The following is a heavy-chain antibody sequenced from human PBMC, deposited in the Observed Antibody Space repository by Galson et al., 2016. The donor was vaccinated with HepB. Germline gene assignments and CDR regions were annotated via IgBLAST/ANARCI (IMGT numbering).Heavy chain of an antibody. D-gene: IGHD3-10*01. V-gene: IGHV1-2*02. CDR2: INPHSGGT. J-gene: IGHJ5*01. Sequence: SVKVSCKASGYTFTDYYIHWMRQAPGQGLEWMGWINPHSGGTEFARKFQGRVTMTRDTSSSTVYMELNWLRSDDTAVYYCARVFYYGPGSYYDNCFDSWGQGTLVTVSS. CDR3: ARVFYYGPGSYYDNCFDS. CDR1: GYTFTDYY.